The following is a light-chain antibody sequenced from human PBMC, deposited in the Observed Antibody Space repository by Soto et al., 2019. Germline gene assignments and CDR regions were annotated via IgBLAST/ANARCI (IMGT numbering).Light chain of an antibody. CDR3: QQSYSIPYT. V-gene: IGKV1-39*01. CDR2: AAS. J-gene: IGKJ3*01. CDR1: QSISTS. Sequence: DIQMTQSPSSLSASVGDRVTITCRASQSISTSLNWYQQKPGKAPTLLIYAASSLQSGVPSRFSGSGSGTGCTLTISSLQPEDFATYHCQQSYSIPYTFGPGTKVDI.